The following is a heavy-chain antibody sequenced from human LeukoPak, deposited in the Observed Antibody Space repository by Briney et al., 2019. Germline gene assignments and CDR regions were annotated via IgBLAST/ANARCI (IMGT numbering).Heavy chain of an antibody. CDR1: GFTFSSYA. D-gene: IGHD1-26*01. CDR3: PRDHRGGVGSSRWFDY. Sequence: GGSLRLSCAASGFTFSSYAMHWVRQAPGKGLEWVAVISYDGSNKYYADSVKGRFTISRDNSRNTLYLQMNSLRAEDTAVYYCPRDHRGGVGSSRWFDYWGQGTLVTVSS. V-gene: IGHV3-30*04. CDR2: ISYDGSNK. J-gene: IGHJ4*02.